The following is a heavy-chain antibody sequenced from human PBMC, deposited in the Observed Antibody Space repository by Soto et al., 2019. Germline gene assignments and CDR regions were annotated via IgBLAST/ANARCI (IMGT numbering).Heavy chain of an antibody. J-gene: IGHJ4*02. V-gene: IGHV3-21*01. Sequence: GGSLRLSCAASGFTFSSYSMNWVRQAPGKGLEWVSSISSSSSYIYYADSVKGRFTISRDNAKNSLYLQMNSLRAEDTAVYYCARDYRIAVAPLGYWGQGTLVTVSS. CDR1: GFTFSSYS. CDR3: ARDYRIAVAPLGY. CDR2: ISSSSSYI. D-gene: IGHD6-19*01.